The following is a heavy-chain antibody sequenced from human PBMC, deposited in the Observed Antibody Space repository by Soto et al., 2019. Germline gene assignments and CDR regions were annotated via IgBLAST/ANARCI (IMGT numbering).Heavy chain of an antibody. D-gene: IGHD3-9*01. Sequence: GGSLRLSCAASGFTLSRYAMNWVRQAPGKGLHWVSTIRAGGSTTYYTDSVKGRFIISRDNSRNTVYLLIDSLRAEDTAVYYCAKADYDILPGYYLSFDYWGQGTPVTLSS. V-gene: IGHV3-23*01. J-gene: IGHJ4*02. CDR3: AKADYDILPGYYLSFDY. CDR1: GFTLSRYA. CDR2: IRAGGSTT.